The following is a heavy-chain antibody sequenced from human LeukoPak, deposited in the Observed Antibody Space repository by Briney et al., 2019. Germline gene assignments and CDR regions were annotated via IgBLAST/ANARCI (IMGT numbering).Heavy chain of an antibody. CDR1: GGSISSYY. Sequence: PSETLSLTCTVSGGSISSYYWSWIRQPPGKGLEWIGYIYYSGSTNYNPSLKSRVTISVDTSKNQFSLKLNSVTAVDTAVYYCARESVAGTDYYYYYYGMDVWGQGTTVTVSS. CDR2: IYYSGST. J-gene: IGHJ6*02. CDR3: ARESVAGTDYYYYYYGMDV. D-gene: IGHD6-19*01. V-gene: IGHV4-59*01.